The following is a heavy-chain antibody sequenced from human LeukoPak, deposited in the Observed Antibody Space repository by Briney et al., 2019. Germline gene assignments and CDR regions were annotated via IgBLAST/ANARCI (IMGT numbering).Heavy chain of an antibody. CDR3: ARDKSANYYYYAMDV. J-gene: IGHJ6*02. D-gene: IGHD6-13*01. CDR2: IYIGGST. Sequence: GGSLRLSCAASGFTFSSYAMSWVRQAPGKGLEWVSVIYIGGSTYYADSVKGRFTISRDISKNTLYLQMNSLRAEDTAVYYCARDKSANYYYYAMDVWGQGTTVTVSS. V-gene: IGHV3-66*01. CDR1: GFTFSSYA.